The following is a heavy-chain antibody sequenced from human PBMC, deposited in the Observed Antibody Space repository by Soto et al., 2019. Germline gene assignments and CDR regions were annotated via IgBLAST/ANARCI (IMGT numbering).Heavy chain of an antibody. Sequence: QVQLVQSGAEVKKPGSSVKVSCKASGGTFSSYAISWVRQAPGQGLEWMGGIIPIFGTANYAQKFQGRVTITADKSTSTAYMELSSLRSEDTAVYYCARGPIAVALTGWYYLQHWGQGTLVTVSS. CDR3: ARGPIAVALTGWYYLQH. CDR1: GGTFSSYA. CDR2: IIPIFGTA. V-gene: IGHV1-69*06. J-gene: IGHJ1*01. D-gene: IGHD6-19*01.